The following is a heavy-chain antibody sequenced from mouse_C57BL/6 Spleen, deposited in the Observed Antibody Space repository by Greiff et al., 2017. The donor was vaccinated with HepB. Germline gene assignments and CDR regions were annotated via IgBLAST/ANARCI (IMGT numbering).Heavy chain of an antibody. CDR1: GFSLTSYG. CDR2: IWSGGST. V-gene: IGHV2-2*01. J-gene: IGHJ2*01. D-gene: IGHD1-1*01. CDR3: ARQRGYYYGSTSYFDY. Sequence: VKLVESGPGLVQPSQSLSITCTVSGFSLTSYGVHWVRQSPGKGLEWLGVIWSGGSTDYNAAFISRLSISKDNSKSQVFFKMNSLQADDTAIYYCARQRGYYYGSTSYFDYWGQGTTLTVSS.